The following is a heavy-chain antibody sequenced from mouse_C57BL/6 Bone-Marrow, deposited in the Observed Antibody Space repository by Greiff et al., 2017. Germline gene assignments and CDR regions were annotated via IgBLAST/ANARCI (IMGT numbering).Heavy chain of an antibody. CDR2: IHPNSGST. J-gene: IGHJ2*01. Sequence: QVQLQQPVAALVKPGASVKLSCKASGYTFPSYWMHWVKQRPGPGLEWIGMIHPNSGSTNSNEKFKSKATLTVDKSSSPAYMQLSSRTSEESAVYYCGWKGIYWGQGTTLTVSS. V-gene: IGHV1-64*01. CDR3: GWKGIY. CDR1: GYTFPSYW. D-gene: IGHD2-3*01.